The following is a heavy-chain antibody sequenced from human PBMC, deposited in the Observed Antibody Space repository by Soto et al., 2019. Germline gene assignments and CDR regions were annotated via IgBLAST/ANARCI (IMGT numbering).Heavy chain of an antibody. D-gene: IGHD3-16*01. CDR1: GDAISNDNYY. J-gene: IGHJ4*02. CDR3: ASGESMLPSVLTSPGDY. CDR2: IYSTGST. V-gene: IGHV4-30-4*08. Sequence: QVQLQESGPGLVKPSQTLSLICTVSGDAISNDNYYWSWIRQPPGKVLEWIGYIYSTGSTTYNPSLRSRLTMSIDPSKRHFSLKLTSVTAADTAVYYCASGESMLPSVLTSPGDYWGQGTLVTVSS.